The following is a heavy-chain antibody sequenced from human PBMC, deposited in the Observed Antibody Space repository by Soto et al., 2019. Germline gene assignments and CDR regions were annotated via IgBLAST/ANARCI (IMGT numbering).Heavy chain of an antibody. CDR1: AYTFSDYN. D-gene: IGHD6-19*01. V-gene: IGHV1-2*02. Sequence: KVSCKASAYTFSDYNLHWVRQAPGQGLEWMGSINPRNGDAVSAQKFQARIILTRDTSTATAYMELTSLTSPDTAVYYCARHRFTSGSDYFDYWGQGALVTVST. CDR2: INPRNGDA. CDR3: ARHRFTSGSDYFDY. J-gene: IGHJ4*02.